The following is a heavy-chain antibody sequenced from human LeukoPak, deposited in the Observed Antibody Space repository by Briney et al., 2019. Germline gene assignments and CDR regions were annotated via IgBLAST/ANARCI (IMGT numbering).Heavy chain of an antibody. V-gene: IGHV1-18*01. D-gene: IGHD2-15*01. CDR2: ISAYNGNT. J-gene: IGHJ6*03. CDR3: ARDGYCSGGSCYYFYYYMDV. CDR1: GYTFTSYG. Sequence: VASVKVSCKASGYTFTSYGISWVRQAPGQGLEWMGWISAYNGNTNYAQKLQGRVTMTTDTSTSTAYMELRSLRSDDTAVYYCARDGYCSGGSCYYFYYYMDVWGKGTTVTISS.